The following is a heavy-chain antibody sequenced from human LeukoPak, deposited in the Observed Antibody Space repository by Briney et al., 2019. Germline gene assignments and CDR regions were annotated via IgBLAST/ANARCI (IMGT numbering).Heavy chain of an antibody. CDR2: INHSGST. D-gene: IGHD3-10*01. V-gene: IGHV4-34*01. CDR3: ARWISGYYYYMDV. CDR1: GGSFSGYY. Sequence: PSETLSLTCAVYGGSFSGYYWSWIRQPPGKGLEWIGEINHSGSTNYNPSLKSRVTISVDTSKNQFSLKLSSVTAADTAVYYCARWISGYYYYMDVWGKGTTVTVSS. J-gene: IGHJ6*03.